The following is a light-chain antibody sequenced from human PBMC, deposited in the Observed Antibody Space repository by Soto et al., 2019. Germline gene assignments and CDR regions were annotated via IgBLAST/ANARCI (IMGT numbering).Light chain of an antibody. CDR2: DAS. J-gene: IGKJ4*01. CDR1: QSVGSY. CDR3: QQRSNWLLT. V-gene: IGKV3-11*01. Sequence: EIVLTQSPATLSLSPGERATLSCRASQSVGSYLAWYQQKPGQAPRLLIYDASNRATCIPARFSGSGSGTDFTLTISSLEPEDFAVYYCQQRSNWLLTFGGGTKVEIK.